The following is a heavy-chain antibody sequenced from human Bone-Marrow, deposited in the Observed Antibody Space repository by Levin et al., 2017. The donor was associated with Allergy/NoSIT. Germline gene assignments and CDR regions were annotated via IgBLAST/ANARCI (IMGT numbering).Heavy chain of an antibody. D-gene: IGHD2-2*01. Sequence: PGGSLRLSCAASGFTFSRYSMNWVRQAPVRGLEWVSYISRSSSTISYADSVKGRFTISRDNAKNSLYLQMNSLRDEDTAVYYCARPDCSGTSCYYFFDSWGQGTLVTVSS. CDR2: ISRSSSTI. CDR3: ARPDCSGTSCYYFFDS. CDR1: GFTFSRYS. J-gene: IGHJ4*02. V-gene: IGHV3-48*02.